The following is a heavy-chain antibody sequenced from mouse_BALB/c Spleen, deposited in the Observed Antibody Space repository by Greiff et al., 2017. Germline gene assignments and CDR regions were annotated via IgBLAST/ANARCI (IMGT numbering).Heavy chain of an antibody. CDR3: ARSYYDYDVAWFAY. CDR2: INPSTGYT. D-gene: IGHD2-4*01. J-gene: IGHJ3*01. V-gene: IGHV1-7*01. Sequence: QVQLQQSGAELAKPGASVKMSCKASGYTFTSYWMHWVKQRPGQGLEWIGYINPSTGYTEYNQKFKVKATLTADKSSSTAYMQLSSLTSEDSAVYYCARSYYDYDVAWFAYWGQGTLVTVSA. CDR1: GYTFTSYW.